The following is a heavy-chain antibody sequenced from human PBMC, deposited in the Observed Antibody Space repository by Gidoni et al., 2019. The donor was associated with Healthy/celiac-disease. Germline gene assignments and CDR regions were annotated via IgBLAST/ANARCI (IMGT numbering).Heavy chain of an antibody. CDR3: ARDCTSCYVDAFDI. V-gene: IGHV4-59*01. CDR1: GGSISSYY. D-gene: IGHD2-2*01. Sequence: QVQLQESGPGLVKPSETLSLTCTVSGGSISSYYWSWIRQPPGKGLEWIGYIYYSGSTNYNPSLKSRVTISVDTSKNQFSLKLSSVTAADTAVYYCARDCTSCYVDAFDIWGQGTMVTVSS. CDR2: IYYSGST. J-gene: IGHJ3*02.